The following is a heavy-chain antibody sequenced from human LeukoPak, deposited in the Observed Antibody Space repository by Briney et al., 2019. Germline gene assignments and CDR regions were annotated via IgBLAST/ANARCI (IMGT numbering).Heavy chain of an antibody. D-gene: IGHD2-21*01. CDR2: TSSSDDGT. J-gene: IGHJ4*02. Sequence: GESLRLSCAASGFTFSSYEMNWVRQAPGKGLEWVSATSSSDDGTYYADSVRGRFTISRDNSKNTLYLQMNRLRVEDAALYYCARAPVTSCRGAFCYPFDYWGQGILVTVSS. CDR3: ARAPVTSCRGAFCYPFDY. V-gene: IGHV3-23*01. CDR1: GFTFSSYE.